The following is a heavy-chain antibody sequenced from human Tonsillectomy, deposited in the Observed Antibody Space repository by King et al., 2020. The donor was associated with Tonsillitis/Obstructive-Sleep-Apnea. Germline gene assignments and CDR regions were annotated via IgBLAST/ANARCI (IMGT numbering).Heavy chain of an antibody. D-gene: IGHD3-22*01. Sequence: QLQESGPGLVKPSETLSLTCTVSGVSISSSSYYWGWIRQPPGKGLEWIGSIFYSGSTYYNPSRKSRVTISVDTSRNQFSLKLISVTAADTAVYYCARQFPDYYDDTGYPYYFDFWGEGTLFTVSS. J-gene: IGHJ4*02. CDR1: GVSISSSSYY. CDR3: ARQFPDYYDDTGYPYYFDF. CDR2: IFYSGST. V-gene: IGHV4-39*01.